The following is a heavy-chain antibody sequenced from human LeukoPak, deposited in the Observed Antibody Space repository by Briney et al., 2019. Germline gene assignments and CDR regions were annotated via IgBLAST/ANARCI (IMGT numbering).Heavy chain of an antibody. V-gene: IGHV3-53*05. J-gene: IGHJ3*02. D-gene: IGHD5-12*01. CDR3: AKEGQEGGYDLFDI. CDR1: GFTVSSNY. CDR2: IYSGGRT. Sequence: PGGSLRLSCAASGFTVSSNYMSWVRQAPGKGLEWVSVIYSGGRTYYADSVKGRFTISRDNSKNTLYLQMNSLRAEDTAVYYCAKEGQEGGYDLFDIWGQGTMVTVSS.